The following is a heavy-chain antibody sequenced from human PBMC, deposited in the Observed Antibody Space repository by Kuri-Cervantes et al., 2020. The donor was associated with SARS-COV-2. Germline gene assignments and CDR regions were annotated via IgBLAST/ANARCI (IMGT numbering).Heavy chain of an antibody. V-gene: IGHV3-30*02. CDR2: IRYDGSNK. CDR3: AKDAGIAAAGTRYYYYYKVV. D-gene: IGHD6-13*01. CDR1: GFTFSRYA. J-gene: IGHJ6*03. Sequence: GGSLRLSCAASGFTFSRYAMSWVRQAPGKGLEWVAFIRYDGSNKYYADSVKGRFTISRDNSKNTLYLQMNSLRAEDTAVYYCAKDAGIAAAGTRYYYYYKVVWGKGTTVTVSS.